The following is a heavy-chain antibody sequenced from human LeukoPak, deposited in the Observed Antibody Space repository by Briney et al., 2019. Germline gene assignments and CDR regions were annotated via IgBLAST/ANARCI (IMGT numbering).Heavy chain of an antibody. V-gene: IGHV4-31*03. CDR3: ARDHGRSYNYGSDALDI. D-gene: IGHD5-18*01. CDR2: IYYSGST. J-gene: IGHJ3*02. Sequence: SQTLSLTCSVSGGSVRGGGFFWNWVRQHPGKGLGWIGHIYYSGSTSYNPSVKSRVTISVDTSKNQFSLKLTSVTAADTAMYYCARDHGRSYNYGSDALDIWGQGTLVIVSA. CDR1: GGSVRGGGFF.